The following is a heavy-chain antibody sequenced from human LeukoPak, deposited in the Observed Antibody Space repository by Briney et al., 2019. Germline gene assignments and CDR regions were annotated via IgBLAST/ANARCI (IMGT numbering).Heavy chain of an antibody. J-gene: IGHJ4*02. CDR3: ARDLKPTNLSFGELLSDY. CDR2: GST. D-gene: IGHD3-10*01. Sequence: GSTNYNPSLKSRVTISVDTSKNQFSLKLSSVTAADTAVYYCARDLKPTNLSFGELLSDYWGQGTLVTVSS. V-gene: IGHV4-59*12.